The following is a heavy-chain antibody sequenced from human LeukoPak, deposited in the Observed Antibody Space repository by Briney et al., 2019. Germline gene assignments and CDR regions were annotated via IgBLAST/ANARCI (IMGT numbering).Heavy chain of an antibody. V-gene: IGHV3-30-3*01. CDR2: ISYDGSNK. CDR3: ARGSLIVVVVAATDY. D-gene: IGHD2-15*01. CDR1: GFTFSSYP. J-gene: IGHJ4*02. Sequence: PGRSLRLSCAASGFTFSSYPIHWVRQAPGKGLEWVAVISYDGSNKYYADSVKGRFTISRDNSKNTLYLQMNSLRAEDTAVYYCARGSLIVVVVAATDYWGQGTLVTVSS.